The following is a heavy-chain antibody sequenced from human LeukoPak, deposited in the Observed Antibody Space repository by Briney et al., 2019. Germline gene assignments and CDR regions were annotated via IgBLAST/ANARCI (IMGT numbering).Heavy chain of an antibody. CDR3: ATLKNLWFGELAFYFDY. CDR1: GFTFSSYS. Sequence: GGSLRLSCAASGFTFSSYSMNWVRQAPGKGLEWVSSISSSSSYIYYADSVKGRFTISRDNAKNSLYLQMNSLRAEDTAVYYCATLKNLWFGELAFYFDYWGQGTLVTVSS. V-gene: IGHV3-21*01. J-gene: IGHJ4*02. CDR2: ISSSSSYI. D-gene: IGHD3-10*01.